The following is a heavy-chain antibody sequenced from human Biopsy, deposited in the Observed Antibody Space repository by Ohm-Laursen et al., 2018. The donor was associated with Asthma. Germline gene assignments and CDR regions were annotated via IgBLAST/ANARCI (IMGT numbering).Heavy chain of an antibody. J-gene: IGHJ5*02. V-gene: IGHV4-59*11. CDR3: ARLADCSGGACYSYGWFDP. CDR2: VSHTGST. D-gene: IGHD2-15*01. Sequence: SGTLSLTCTVSGGSIRSHDWTWIRLPPGKGLEYIGDVSHTGSTNYNPSLKSRVTMSLDTPKNQFSLRLTSVTPADTAVYYCARLADCSGGACYSYGWFDPWGQGTRVTVSS. CDR1: GGSIRSHD.